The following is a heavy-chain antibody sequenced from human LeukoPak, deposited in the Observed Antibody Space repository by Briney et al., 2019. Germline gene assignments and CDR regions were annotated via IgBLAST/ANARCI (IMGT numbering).Heavy chain of an antibody. CDR1: GGSISSSY. Sequence: SETLSLTCTVSGGSISSSYWNWIRQFAGKGLEWIAIIYPSGGTNYNPSLKSRVTMSVGMSKNQFSLKVNSVTAADTAIYYCATKTAGGAFDIWGQGTMVTVSS. CDR3: ATKTAGGAFDI. V-gene: IGHV4-4*07. J-gene: IGHJ3*02. CDR2: IYPSGGT. D-gene: IGHD1-1*01.